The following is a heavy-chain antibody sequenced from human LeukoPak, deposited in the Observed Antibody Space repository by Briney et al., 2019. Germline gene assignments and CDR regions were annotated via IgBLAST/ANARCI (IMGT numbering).Heavy chain of an antibody. D-gene: IGHD3-22*01. J-gene: IGHJ4*02. CDR2: ISYDGSNK. V-gene: IGHV3-30*04. CDR1: GFTFSSYA. Sequence: PGGSLRLSCAASGFTFSSYAMHWVRQAPGKGLEWVAVISYDGSNKYYADSVKGRFTISRDNSKNTLYLQMNSLRAEDTAVYYCARTGYYYYDSSGYYEFDYWGQGTLVTVSS. CDR3: ARTGYYYYDSSGYYEFDY.